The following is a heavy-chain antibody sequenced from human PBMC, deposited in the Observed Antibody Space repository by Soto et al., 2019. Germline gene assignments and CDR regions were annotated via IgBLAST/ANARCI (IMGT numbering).Heavy chain of an antibody. Sequence: QVQLVESGGGVVQPGRSLRVSCAASGFTFSSYAMHWVRQAPGKGLEWVAVISYAGSNKYYVDSVKGRFTISRDNSKNTLYLQMNSLRADDTAVYYCASPIGYCSSTSCYTPHYGMDVWGQGTAVTVSS. V-gene: IGHV3-30-3*01. CDR2: ISYAGSNK. D-gene: IGHD2-2*02. CDR1: GFTFSSYA. J-gene: IGHJ6*02. CDR3: ASPIGYCSSTSCYTPHYGMDV.